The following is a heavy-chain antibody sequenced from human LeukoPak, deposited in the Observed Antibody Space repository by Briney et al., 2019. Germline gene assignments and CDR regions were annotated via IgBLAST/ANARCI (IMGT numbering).Heavy chain of an antibody. CDR3: ARGEVAYDY. CDR1: GGSISSYH. D-gene: IGHD5-12*01. J-gene: IGHJ4*02. Sequence: SETPSLTCTVSGGSISSYHWSWIRQPSGKGLEWIGYIYYSGSTNYNPSLKSRVTISVDTSKNQFSLKLSSVTAADTAVYYCARGEVAYDYWGQGTLVTVSS. CDR2: IYYSGST. V-gene: IGHV4-59*01.